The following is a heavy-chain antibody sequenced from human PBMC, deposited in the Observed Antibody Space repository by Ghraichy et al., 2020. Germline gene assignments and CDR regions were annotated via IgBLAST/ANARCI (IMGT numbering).Heavy chain of an antibody. V-gene: IGHV3-7*01. CDR2: IKQDGSEK. Sequence: GESLNISCAASGFTFSSYWMSWVRQAPGKGLEWVANIKQDGSEKYYVDSVKGRFTISRDNAKNSLYLQMNSLRAEDTAVYYCARNTWLEQPDSITMVRGAPDYWGQGTLVTVSS. CDR3: ARNTWLEQPDSITMVRGAPDY. J-gene: IGHJ4*02. CDR1: GFTFSSYW. D-gene: IGHD3-10*01.